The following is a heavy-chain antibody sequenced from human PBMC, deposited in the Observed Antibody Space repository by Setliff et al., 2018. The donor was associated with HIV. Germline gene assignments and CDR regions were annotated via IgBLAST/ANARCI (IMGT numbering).Heavy chain of an antibody. CDR3: ARAFPMTTVVTQSGYGAFDI. CDR2: ISTRGGT. V-gene: IGHV4-61*01. D-gene: IGHD4-17*01. J-gene: IGHJ3*02. CDR1: GGSISSGRYY. Sequence: PSETLSLTCTVSGGSISSGRYYWTWIRQPPGKGLEWIGYISTRGGTTYNPSLKSRVTISVDTSKNQFSLKLSSVTAADTAVYYCARAFPMTTVVTQSGYGAFDIWGQGTMVTVSS.